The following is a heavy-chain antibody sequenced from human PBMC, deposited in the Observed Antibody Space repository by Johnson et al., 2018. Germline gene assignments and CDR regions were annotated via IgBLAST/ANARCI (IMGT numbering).Heavy chain of an antibody. CDR2: MNPNSVHT. D-gene: IGHD4-23*01. CDR1: GYSFPTYD. J-gene: IGHJ1*01. V-gene: IGHV1-8*01. CDR3: ARARDVGGTDFRH. Sequence: QVQLVQSGAEVKKPGASVKVSCKASGYSFPTYDINWVRQATGQGLEWMGWMNPNSVHTGSAQKFQGRVTMTRDTSIRPAYMDLSSLRSEDTAVYYCARARDVGGTDFRHWGQGTLVTVSS.